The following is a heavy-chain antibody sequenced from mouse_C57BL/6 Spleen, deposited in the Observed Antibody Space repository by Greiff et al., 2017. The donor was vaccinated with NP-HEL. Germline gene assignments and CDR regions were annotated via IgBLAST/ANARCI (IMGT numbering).Heavy chain of an antibody. CDR2: IYPGDGDT. Sequence: QVQLKQSGAELVKPGASVKISCKASGYAFSSYWMNWVKQRPGKGLEWIGQIYPGDGDTNYNGKFKGKATLTADKSSSTAYMQLSSLTSEDSAVYFCARSSSYYGRDWYFDVWGTGTTVTVSS. V-gene: IGHV1-80*01. J-gene: IGHJ1*03. CDR3: ARSSSYYGRDWYFDV. CDR1: GYAFSSYW. D-gene: IGHD1-1*01.